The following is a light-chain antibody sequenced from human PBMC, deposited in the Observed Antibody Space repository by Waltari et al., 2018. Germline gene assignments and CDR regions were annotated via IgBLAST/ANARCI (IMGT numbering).Light chain of an antibody. CDR2: AAS. CDR3: LQLNSYPLT. CDR1: QCISNY. J-gene: IGKJ4*01. V-gene: IGKV1-9*01. Sequence: IQLTQSPSFLSASVGDRVTITCRASQCISNYLAWYQQKPGKAPKLLISAASTLQSGVPSRFSGSGSETEFTLTISSLQPEDFATYFCLQLNSYPLTFGGGTNVEIK.